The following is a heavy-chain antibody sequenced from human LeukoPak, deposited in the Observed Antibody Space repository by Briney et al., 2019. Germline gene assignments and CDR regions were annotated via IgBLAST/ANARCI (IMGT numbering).Heavy chain of an antibody. V-gene: IGHV1-2*02. Sequence: APVKVSCKASGYTFTGYYMHWVRQAPGQGLEWMGWINPNSGGTNYAQKFQGRVTMTRDTSISTAYMELSRLRSDDTAVYYCARSAFYYDSSGYTGGYWGQGTLVTVSS. CDR2: INPNSGGT. J-gene: IGHJ4*02. D-gene: IGHD3-22*01. CDR1: GYTFTGYY. CDR3: ARSAFYYDSSGYTGGY.